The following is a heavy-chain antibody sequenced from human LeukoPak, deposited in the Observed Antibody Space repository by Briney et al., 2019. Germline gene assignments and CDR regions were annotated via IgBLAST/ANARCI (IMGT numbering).Heavy chain of an antibody. CDR3: ARGYSSGWYGYYFDY. Sequence: SETLSPTCTVSGGSISSYYWSWIRQPAGKGLEWIGRIYTSGSTNYNPSLKSRVTMSVDTSKNQFSLKLSSVTAADTAVYYCARGYSSGWYGYYFDYWGQGTLVTVSS. V-gene: IGHV4-4*07. CDR2: IYTSGST. CDR1: GGSISSYY. J-gene: IGHJ4*02. D-gene: IGHD6-19*01.